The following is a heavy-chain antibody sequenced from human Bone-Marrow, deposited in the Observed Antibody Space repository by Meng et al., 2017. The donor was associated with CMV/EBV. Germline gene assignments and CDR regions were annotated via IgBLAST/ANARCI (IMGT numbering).Heavy chain of an antibody. CDR1: GFTFSNAW. J-gene: IGHJ4*02. Sequence: GGSLRLSCAASGFTFSNAWMSWVRQAPGKGLEWVGRIKSKTDGGTTDYAAPVKGRFTISRDDSKNTLYLQMNSLKTEDTAVYYCTTRRILWFGEFHDYWGQGTRVTVYS. V-gene: IGHV3-15*01. D-gene: IGHD3-10*01. CDR2: IKSKTDGGTT. CDR3: TTRRILWFGEFHDY.